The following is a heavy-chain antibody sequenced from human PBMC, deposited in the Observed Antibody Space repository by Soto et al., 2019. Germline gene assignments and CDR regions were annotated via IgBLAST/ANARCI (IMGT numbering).Heavy chain of an antibody. CDR3: ARAGVLIAVAGTGNYFDY. D-gene: IGHD6-19*01. Sequence: QVQLQESGPGLVKPSGTLSLTCAVSSGSISSSNWWSWVRQPPGKGLEWIGEIYHSGSNNYNPSLKSRVTISVDKSKNQFSLKLSSVTAADTAVYYCARAGVLIAVAGTGNYFDYWGQGTLVTVSS. CDR2: IYHSGSN. CDR1: SGSISSSNW. J-gene: IGHJ4*02. V-gene: IGHV4-4*02.